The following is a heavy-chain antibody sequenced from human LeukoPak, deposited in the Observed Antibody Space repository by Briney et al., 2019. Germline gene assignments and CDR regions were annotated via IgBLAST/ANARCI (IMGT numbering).Heavy chain of an antibody. CDR2: ISGSGGST. Sequence: PGGSLRLSCAASGFTFSSYPMSWVRQAPGKGVEWVSAISGSGGSTYYADSVKGRFTISRDNSKNTLYLQMNSLRAEDTAVYYCAKDRLWFGELTDYWGQGTLVTVSS. J-gene: IGHJ4*02. CDR3: AKDRLWFGELTDY. V-gene: IGHV3-23*01. CDR1: GFTFSSYP. D-gene: IGHD3-10*01.